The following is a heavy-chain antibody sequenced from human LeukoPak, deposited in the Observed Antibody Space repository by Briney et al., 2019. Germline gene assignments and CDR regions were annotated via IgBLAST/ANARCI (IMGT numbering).Heavy chain of an antibody. D-gene: IGHD1-26*01. CDR2: IYSSGTT. CDR1: GGSTSNYF. Sequence: PSETLSLTCTVSGGSTSNYFWTWIRQPAGKGLEWIGRIYSSGTTNYNPSLKSRVTMSVDTSKNQFSLKMTSVTAADTAVYYCARNIRGGATYLDYWGQGTLVTVSS. J-gene: IGHJ4*02. CDR3: ARNIRGGATYLDY. V-gene: IGHV4-4*07.